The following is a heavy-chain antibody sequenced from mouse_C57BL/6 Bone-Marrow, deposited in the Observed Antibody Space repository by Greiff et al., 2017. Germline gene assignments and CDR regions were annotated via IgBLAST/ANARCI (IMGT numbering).Heavy chain of an antibody. CDR3: ARPTTVVDY. D-gene: IGHD1-1*01. Sequence: QVQLQQPGAELVKPGASVKLSCKASGYTFTSYWMHWVKQRPGQGLEWIGMIHPNSGSTNYNEKFKSKATLTVDKSSSTAYMQISSLTSEDSAVYYCARPTTVVDYWGQGTTLTVSS. V-gene: IGHV1-64*01. J-gene: IGHJ2*01. CDR2: IHPNSGST. CDR1: GYTFTSYW.